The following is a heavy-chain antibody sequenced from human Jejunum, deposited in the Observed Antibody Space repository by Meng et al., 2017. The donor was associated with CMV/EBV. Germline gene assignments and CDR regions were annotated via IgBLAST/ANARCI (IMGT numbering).Heavy chain of an antibody. D-gene: IGHD2-15*01. CDR3: ARGWADIRFSGAMDV. V-gene: IGHV4-59*02. CDR1: GGSVTDFHY. Sequence: GGSVTDFHYWSWMRQSSGKGLEWIAYVSYNGNTNYNPSLRRRVYISSDAAKNQFSLRLTSATTADTAVYYCARGWADIRFSGAMDVWGQGITVTVSS. J-gene: IGHJ6*02. CDR2: VSYNGNT.